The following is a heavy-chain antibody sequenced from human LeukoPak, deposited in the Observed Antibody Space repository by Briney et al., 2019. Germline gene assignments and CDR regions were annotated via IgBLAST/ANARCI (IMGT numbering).Heavy chain of an antibody. CDR1: GYPFTNYA. J-gene: IGHJ3*02. Sequence: GASVKVSCKASGYPFTNYAINGVRQAPGQGLEFMGWINTYNGNPTYAQAFTGRFVFSVDTSVSTAYLQISSLKTEDTAIYYCASMGSHGFDIWGQGTMVTVSS. D-gene: IGHD3-16*01. V-gene: IGHV7-4-1*02. CDR2: INTYNGNP. CDR3: ASMGSHGFDI.